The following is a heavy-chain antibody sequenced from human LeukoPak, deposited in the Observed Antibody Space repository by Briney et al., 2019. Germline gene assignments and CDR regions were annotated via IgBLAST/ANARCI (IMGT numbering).Heavy chain of an antibody. J-gene: IGHJ5*02. Sequence: SETLSLTCTVSGGSISSGSYYWSWIRQPAGKGLEWIGRIYTSGSTNYNPSLKSRVTISVDTSKNQFSLKLSSVTAADTAVYYCARDSSVVGMEWFDPWGQGTLVTVSS. D-gene: IGHD2-21*01. CDR1: GGSISSGSYY. CDR3: ARDSSVVGMEWFDP. CDR2: IYTSGST. V-gene: IGHV4-61*02.